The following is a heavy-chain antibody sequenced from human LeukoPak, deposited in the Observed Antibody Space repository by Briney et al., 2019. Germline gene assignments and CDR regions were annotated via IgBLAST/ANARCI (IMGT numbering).Heavy chain of an antibody. CDR3: AKGYYYDSSGYYYPTDY. J-gene: IGHJ4*02. CDR2: IRYDGSNK. D-gene: IGHD3-22*01. CDR1: GFTFSSYG. Sequence: GGSLRLSCAASGFTFSSYGMHWVRQAPGKGLEWVAFIRYDGSNKYYADSVKGRFTISRDNSKNTLYLQMNSLRAEDTAVYYCAKGYYYDSSGYYYPTDYWGQGTLVTVSS. V-gene: IGHV3-30*02.